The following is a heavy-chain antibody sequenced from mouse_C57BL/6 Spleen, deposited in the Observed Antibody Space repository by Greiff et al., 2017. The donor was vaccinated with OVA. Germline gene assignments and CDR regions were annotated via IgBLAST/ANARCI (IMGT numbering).Heavy chain of an antibody. Sequence: QVQLKQPGAELVMPGASVKLSCKASGYTFTSYWMHWVKQRPGQGLEWIGEIDPSDSYTNYNQKFKGKSTLTVDKSSSTAYMQLSSLTSEDSAVYYCARGDSNYSWFAYWGQGTLVTVSA. V-gene: IGHV1-69*01. CDR2: IDPSDSYT. CDR1: GYTFTSYW. D-gene: IGHD2-5*01. CDR3: ARGDSNYSWFAY. J-gene: IGHJ3*01.